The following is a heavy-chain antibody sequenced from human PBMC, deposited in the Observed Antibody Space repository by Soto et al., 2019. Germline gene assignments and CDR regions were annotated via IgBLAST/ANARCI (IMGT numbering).Heavy chain of an antibody. J-gene: IGHJ2*01. V-gene: IGHV3-30-3*01. CDR3: ASCTLCTMIVVLGEGYFDL. D-gene: IGHD3-22*01. CDR2: ISYDGSNK. Sequence: QVQLVESGGGVVQPGRSLRLSCAASGFTFSSYAMHWVRQAPGKGLEWVAVISYDGSNKYYADSVKGRFTISRDNSKNTLYLQMNSLRAEDTAVYYCASCTLCTMIVVLGEGYFDLWGRGTLVTVSS. CDR1: GFTFSSYA.